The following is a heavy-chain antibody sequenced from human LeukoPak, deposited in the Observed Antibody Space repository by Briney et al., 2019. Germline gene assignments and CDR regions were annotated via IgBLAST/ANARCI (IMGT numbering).Heavy chain of an antibody. CDR3: ARVPKYGDYGIDY. CDR1: GFTFDDYG. CDR2: IYWNGGST. V-gene: IGHV3-20*04. J-gene: IGHJ4*02. Sequence: GGSLRLSCAASGFTFDDYGMSWVRQVPGKGLEWVAGIYWNGGSTGYADSVKGRFTISRDNAKNSLYLQMNSLRVEDTAVYYCARVPKYGDYGIDYWGQGTLVTVSS. D-gene: IGHD4-17*01.